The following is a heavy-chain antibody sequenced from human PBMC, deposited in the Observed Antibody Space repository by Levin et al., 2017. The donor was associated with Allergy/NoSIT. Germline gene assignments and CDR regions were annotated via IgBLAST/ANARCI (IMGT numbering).Heavy chain of an antibody. CDR2: INHSGST. J-gene: IGHJ4*02. D-gene: IGHD3-16*02. CDR1: GGSFSGYY. V-gene: IGHV4-34*01. CDR3: ARARFGGVIVYPND. Sequence: GSLRLSCAVYGGSFSGYYWSWIRQPPGKGLEWIGEINHSGSTNYNPSLKSRVTISVDTSKNQFSLKLSSVTAADTAVYYCARARFGGVIVYPNDWGQGTLVTVSS.